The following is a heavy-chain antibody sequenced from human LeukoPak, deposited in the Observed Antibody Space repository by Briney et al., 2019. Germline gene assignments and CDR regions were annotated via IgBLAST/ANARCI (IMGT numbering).Heavy chain of an antibody. D-gene: IGHD5-18*01. CDR1: GGSFSGYY. Sequence: PSETLSLTCAVYGGSFSGYYWSWIRQPPGKGLEWIGEINHSGSTSYNPSLKSRVTISGDTSKNQFSLKLSSVTAADTDVYFCARVGYSYVINDWSRTGLGAYPTKYYYHMDVWGKGTTVTVSS. CDR2: INHSGST. J-gene: IGHJ6*03. V-gene: IGHV4-34*01. CDR3: ARVGYSYVINDWSRTGLGAYPTKYYYHMDV.